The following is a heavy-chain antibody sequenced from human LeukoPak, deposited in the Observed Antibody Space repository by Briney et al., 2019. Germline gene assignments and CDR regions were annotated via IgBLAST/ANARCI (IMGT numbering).Heavy chain of an antibody. D-gene: IGHD3-22*01. V-gene: IGHV3-23*01. CDR3: AKDPYYYDSSGYGAGFDY. CDR1: GFTFSSYA. J-gene: IGHJ4*02. Sequence: QPGGSLRLSCAASGFTFSSYAMSWVRQAPGKGLEWVSAISGSGGSTYYADSVKGRLTISRDNSKNTLYLQMNSLRAEDTAVYYCAKDPYYYDSSGYGAGFDYWGQGTLVTVSS. CDR2: ISGSGGST.